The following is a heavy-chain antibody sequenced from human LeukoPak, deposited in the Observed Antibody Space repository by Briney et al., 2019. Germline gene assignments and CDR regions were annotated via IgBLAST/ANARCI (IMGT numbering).Heavy chain of an antibody. V-gene: IGHV4-59*01. CDR2: VFYSGST. Sequence: SETLSLTCTVSGGSTSSYYWSWIRQPPGKGLEWIGNVFYSGSTNYNPSIKSRVTISVDTSKNQFSLKLSSVTAADTAVYYCARSASYSGDNFDYWGQGTLVTVSS. CDR1: GGSTSSYY. CDR3: ARSASYSGDNFDY. D-gene: IGHD4-17*01. J-gene: IGHJ4*02.